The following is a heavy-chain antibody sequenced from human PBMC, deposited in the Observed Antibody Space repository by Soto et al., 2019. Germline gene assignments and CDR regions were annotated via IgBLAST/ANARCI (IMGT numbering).Heavy chain of an antibody. V-gene: IGHV4-59*08. J-gene: IGHJ6*02. Sequence: SETLSLTCTVSGGSISSYYWSWIRQPPGKGLEWIGYIYYSGSTNYNPSLKSRVTISVDTSKNQFSLKLSSVTAADTAVYYCARASCSGGSCRRLPNVYYYYYGMDVWGQGTTVTVSS. CDR3: ARASCSGGSCRRLPNVYYYYYGMDV. CDR1: GGSISSYY. D-gene: IGHD2-15*01. CDR2: IYYSGST.